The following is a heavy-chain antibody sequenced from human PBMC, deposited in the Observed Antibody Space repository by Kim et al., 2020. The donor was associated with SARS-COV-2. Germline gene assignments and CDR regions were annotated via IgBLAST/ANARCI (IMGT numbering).Heavy chain of an antibody. J-gene: IGHJ4*02. D-gene: IGHD3-9*01. CDR3: AKDDPHFDWSNAYFDY. Sequence: VKGRLTIARENSKNTLFLQMNRLRAEDTAVYYCAKDDPHFDWSNAYFDYWGQGSLVTVSS. V-gene: IGHV3-23*02.